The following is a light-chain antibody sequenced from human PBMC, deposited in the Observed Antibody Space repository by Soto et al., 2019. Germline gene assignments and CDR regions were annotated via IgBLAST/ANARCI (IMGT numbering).Light chain of an antibody. J-gene: IGKJ4*01. V-gene: IGKV3-11*01. Sequence: IVLTQSPGTLSLSPGERATLSCRASQSVSSSYLAWYQQKPGQAPRLLIYDASNRATGIPARFSGSGSGTDFTLTISSLQPEDFALYYCHQRSNWPPTFGGGTEVDIK. CDR1: QSVSSSY. CDR3: HQRSNWPPT. CDR2: DAS.